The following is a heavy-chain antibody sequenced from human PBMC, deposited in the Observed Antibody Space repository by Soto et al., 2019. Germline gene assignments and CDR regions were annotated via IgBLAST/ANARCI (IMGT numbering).Heavy chain of an antibody. CDR2: IYYSGST. J-gene: IGHJ4*02. CDR3: ARDLCGGDCYLDY. V-gene: IGHV4-59*01. CDR1: GGSISSYY. D-gene: IGHD2-21*02. Sequence: SETLSLTCTVSGGSISSYYWSWIRQPPGKGLEWIGYIYYSGSTNYNPSLKSRVTISVDTSKNQFSLKLSSVTAADTAVYYCARDLCGGDCYLDYWGQGTLVTAPQ.